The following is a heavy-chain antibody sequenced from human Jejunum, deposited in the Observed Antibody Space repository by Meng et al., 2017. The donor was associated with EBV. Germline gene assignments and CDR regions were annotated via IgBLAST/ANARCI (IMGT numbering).Heavy chain of an antibody. CDR1: GFALSTYC. V-gene: IGHV3-74*01. CDR2: ISSDSRSI. Sequence: WGGQLLHGESLRFSSSASGFALSTYCMHWFRTAPGKGLVWVSRISSDSRSITYADSVKGRFTISRDNAKNTLYLQMNSLRVEDTAVYYCATGQGDSRYYFDSWSQGTLVTVSS. CDR3: ATGQGDSRYYFDS. D-gene: IGHD3-10*01. J-gene: IGHJ4*02.